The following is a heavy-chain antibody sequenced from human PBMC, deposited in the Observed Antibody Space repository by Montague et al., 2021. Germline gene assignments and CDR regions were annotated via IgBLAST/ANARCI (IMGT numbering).Heavy chain of an antibody. Sequence: SLRLSCAASGFSFSVYGMHWVRQAPGKGLEWVAVVGHDGNYEKYADSVRGRFIVSRDNSRTTLYLQLNSLRAEDTAVYYCARDFRVGTYFDYLGQGTLVTVSS. J-gene: IGHJ4*02. CDR3: ARDFRVGTYFDY. D-gene: IGHD1-26*01. CDR1: GFSFSVYG. CDR2: VGHDGNYE. V-gene: IGHV3-33*01.